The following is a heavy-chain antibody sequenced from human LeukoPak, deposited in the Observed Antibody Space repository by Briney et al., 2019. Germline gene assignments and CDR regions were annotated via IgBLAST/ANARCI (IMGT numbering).Heavy chain of an antibody. CDR3: ARVEGELNYDYVWGSYIDY. D-gene: IGHD3-16*01. CDR2: INPSGGST. J-gene: IGHJ4*02. CDR1: GYTFTSYY. Sequence: ASVKVSCKASGYTFTSYYMHWVRQAPGQGLEWMGIINPSGGSTSYAQKFQGRVTMTRDTSTSTVYMELRSLRSDDTAVYYCARVEGELNYDYVWGSYIDYWGQGTLVTVSS. V-gene: IGHV1-46*01.